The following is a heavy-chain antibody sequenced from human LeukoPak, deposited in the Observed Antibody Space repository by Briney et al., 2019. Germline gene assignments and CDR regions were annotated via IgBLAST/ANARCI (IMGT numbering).Heavy chain of an antibody. Sequence: PGGSLRLSCAASGFTFSSYSMNWVRQAPGKGLEWVSSISSSSSYIYYADSVKGRFTISRDNAKNSLYLQMNSLRAEDTALYYCAKDSWRGVIIFGQFDYWGQGTQVTVSS. CDR2: ISSSSSYI. CDR1: GFTFSSYS. V-gene: IGHV3-21*04. J-gene: IGHJ4*02. CDR3: AKDSWRGVIIFGQFDY. D-gene: IGHD3-10*01.